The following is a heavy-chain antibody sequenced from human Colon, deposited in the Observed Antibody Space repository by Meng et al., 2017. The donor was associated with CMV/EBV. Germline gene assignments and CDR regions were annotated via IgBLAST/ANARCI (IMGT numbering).Heavy chain of an antibody. J-gene: IGHJ6*02. Sequence: SETLSLTCTVPDDSLRSGDFYWSWIRQSPGKGLEWIGYIYFSGNIDYNPSLKSRVSISADTSKKHFSLKLSSVTAADTAVYYCARHTKLQLPRENHYYYAMDVWGHGTSVTVSS. D-gene: IGHD2-15*01. CDR1: DDSLRSGDFY. CDR2: IYFSGNI. CDR3: ARHTKLQLPRENHYYYAMDV. V-gene: IGHV4-61*03.